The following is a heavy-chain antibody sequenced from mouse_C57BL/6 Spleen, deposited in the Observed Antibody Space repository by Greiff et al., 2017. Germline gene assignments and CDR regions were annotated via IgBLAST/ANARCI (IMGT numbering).Heavy chain of an antibody. J-gene: IGHJ2*01. CDR1: GYTFTSYW. D-gene: IGHD1-2*01. CDR3: ARATTAYFDY. Sequence: QVQLQQPGAELVKPGASVKLYCKASGYTFTSYWMHWVKQRPGQGLEWIGMIHPNSGSTNYNEKFKSKATLTVDKSSSTAYMQLSSLTSEDSAVYYCARATTAYFDYWGQGTTLTVSS. V-gene: IGHV1-64*01. CDR2: IHPNSGST.